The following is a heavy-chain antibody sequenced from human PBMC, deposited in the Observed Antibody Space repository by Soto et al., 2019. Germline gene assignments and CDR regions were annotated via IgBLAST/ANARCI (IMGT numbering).Heavy chain of an antibody. D-gene: IGHD4-17*01. CDR2: ISYDGSNK. V-gene: IGHV3-30-3*01. Sequence: ESGGGVVQPGRSLRLSCAASGFTFSSYAMHWVRQAPGKGLEWVAVISYDGSNKYYADSVKGRFTISRDNSKNTLYLQMNSLRAEDTAVYYCARARRYGDSTEYFQHWGQGTLVTVSS. CDR1: GFTFSSYA. J-gene: IGHJ1*01. CDR3: ARARRYGDSTEYFQH.